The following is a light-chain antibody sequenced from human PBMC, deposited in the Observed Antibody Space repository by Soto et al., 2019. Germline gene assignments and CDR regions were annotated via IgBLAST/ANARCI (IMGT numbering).Light chain of an antibody. Sequence: QSVLTQPPSASGSPGQSVTISCTGTSSDAGGYNYVSWYQQHPGKAPKLMIYEVSKRPSGFPDRFSGSKSGNTASLTVSGLQDEDEDDYYCCSNAGSNNHVFGTGTKVTVL. CDR2: EVS. CDR1: SSDAGGYNY. CDR3: CSNAGSNNHV. J-gene: IGLJ1*01. V-gene: IGLV2-8*01.